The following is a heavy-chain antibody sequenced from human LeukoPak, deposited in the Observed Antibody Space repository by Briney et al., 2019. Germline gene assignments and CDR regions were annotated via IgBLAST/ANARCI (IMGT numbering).Heavy chain of an antibody. J-gene: IGHJ3*02. CDR3: ATQNSGSYWVEAFDI. V-gene: IGHV1-24*01. D-gene: IGHD1-26*01. CDR1: GYTLTELS. Sequence: ASVKVSCKVSGYTLTELSMHWVRQAPGKGLEWMGGFDPEDGETIYAQKFQGRVTMTEDTSTDTAYMGLSSLRSEDTAVYYCATQNSGSYWVEAFDIWGQGTMVTVSS. CDR2: FDPEDGET.